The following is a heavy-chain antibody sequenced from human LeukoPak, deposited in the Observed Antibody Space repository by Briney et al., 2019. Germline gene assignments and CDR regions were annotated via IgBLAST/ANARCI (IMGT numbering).Heavy chain of an antibody. Sequence: GGSLGLSCAASGFTFSHFWIHWVRQAPGKGLVWVSRINSDGSDTIYADSVKGRFTISRDNAKNTLYLQMNNLRAEDTAVYYCARMTTVTTEGIWGQGTMVTVSS. CDR1: GFTFSHFW. J-gene: IGHJ3*02. CDR3: ARMTTVTTEGI. D-gene: IGHD4-17*01. V-gene: IGHV3-74*01. CDR2: INSDGSDT.